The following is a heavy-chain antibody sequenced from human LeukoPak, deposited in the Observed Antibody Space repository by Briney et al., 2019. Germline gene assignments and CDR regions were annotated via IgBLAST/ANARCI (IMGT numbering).Heavy chain of an antibody. CDR3: AKLGGRDCSGGSCYGNMFKVYYFDY. J-gene: IGHJ4*02. D-gene: IGHD2-15*01. CDR2: ISGSGGST. V-gene: IGHV3-23*01. Sequence: GGSLRLSCAASGFTFSTYALSWVRQAPGKGLEWVSAISGSGGSTYYADSVKGRFTISRDNSKNTLYLQMNSLRAEDTAVYYCAKLGGRDCSGGSCYGNMFKVYYFDYWGQGTLVTVSS. CDR1: GFTFSTYA.